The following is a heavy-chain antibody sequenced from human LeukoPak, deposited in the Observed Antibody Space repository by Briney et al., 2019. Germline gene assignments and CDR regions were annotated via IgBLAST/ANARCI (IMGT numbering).Heavy chain of an antibody. D-gene: IGHD1-26*01. CDR2: MNPNSGNT. CDR1: GYTFTSYD. J-gene: IGHJ6*03. V-gene: IGHV1-8*03. CDR3: ARGLVGATYYYYYYMDV. Sequence: ASVKVSCKASGYTFTSYDINWVRQATGQGLEWMGWMNPNSGNTGYAQKFQGRVTITRNTSISTAYMELSGLRSEDTAVYYCARGLVGATYYYYYYMDVWGKGTTVTVSS.